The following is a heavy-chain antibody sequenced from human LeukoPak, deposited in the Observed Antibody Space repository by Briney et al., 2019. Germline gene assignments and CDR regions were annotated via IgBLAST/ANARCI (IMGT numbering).Heavy chain of an antibody. V-gene: IGHV4-34*01. D-gene: IGHD3-10*01. CDR1: GGSFSGYY. CDR3: ARAPMTYYYGSGNWFDP. CDR2: INHSGST. Sequence: SETLPLTCAVYGGSFSGYYWSWIRQPPGKGLEWIGEINHSGSTNYNPSLKSRVTTSVDTSKNQFSLKLSSVTAADTAVYYCARAPMTYYYGSGNWFDPWGQGTLVTVSS. J-gene: IGHJ5*02.